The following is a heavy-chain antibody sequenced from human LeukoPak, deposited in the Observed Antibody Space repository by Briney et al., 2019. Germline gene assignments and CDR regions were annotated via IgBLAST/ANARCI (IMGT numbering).Heavy chain of an antibody. J-gene: IGHJ4*02. CDR2: MSPNSGNT. D-gene: IGHD2-2*01. Sequence: ASVKVSCKASGYTFTSYDINWVRRTGQGLEWMGWMSPNSGNTNYAQKLQGRVTMTTDTSTSTAYMELRSLRSDDTAVYYCARGYCSSTSCPSFDYWGQGTLVTVSS. V-gene: IGHV1-18*01. CDR1: GYTFTSYD. CDR3: ARGYCSSTSCPSFDY.